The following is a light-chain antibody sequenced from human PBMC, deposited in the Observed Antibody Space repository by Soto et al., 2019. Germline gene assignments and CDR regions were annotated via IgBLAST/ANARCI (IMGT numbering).Light chain of an antibody. V-gene: IGKV1-39*01. Sequence: IQMTQSPSSLAASVGDRVTITCRASQTISTYVNWYRQKSGAAPELLIYDASTLQSGVPSRFRGGGSGTDFTLTISSLQLEDFATYYCQQYNSYSTFGQGTKVEIK. CDR2: DAS. CDR3: QQYNSYST. J-gene: IGKJ1*01. CDR1: QTISTY.